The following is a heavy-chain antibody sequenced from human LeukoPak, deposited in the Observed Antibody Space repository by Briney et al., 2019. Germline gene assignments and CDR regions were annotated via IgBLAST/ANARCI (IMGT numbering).Heavy chain of an antibody. J-gene: IGHJ3*02. CDR1: GFTFSSYE. Sequence: GGSLRLSCAASGFTFSSYEMTWVRQAPGKGLEWVSYISSSGSTIYYADSVKGRFTISRDNAKKSLYLQMNSLRAEDTAVYYCARVHVVVVAATPTDAFDIWGQGTMVTVSS. D-gene: IGHD2-15*01. CDR3: ARVHVVVVAATPTDAFDI. CDR2: ISSSGSTI. V-gene: IGHV3-48*03.